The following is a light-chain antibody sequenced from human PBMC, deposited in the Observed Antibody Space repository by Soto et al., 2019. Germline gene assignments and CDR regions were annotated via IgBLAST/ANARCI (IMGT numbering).Light chain of an antibody. CDR2: RNN. CDR1: SSNIGSNY. V-gene: IGLV1-47*01. CDR3: AAWDDSLSGPL. J-gene: IGLJ2*01. Sequence: QSVLTQPPSASGTPGQRVTISCSGSSSNIGSNYVYWYQQLPGTAPKLLIYRNNQRPSGVPDRFSGSQSGTSASLAISGLRSEDEADYYCAAWDDSLSGPLFGGGTKLTLL.